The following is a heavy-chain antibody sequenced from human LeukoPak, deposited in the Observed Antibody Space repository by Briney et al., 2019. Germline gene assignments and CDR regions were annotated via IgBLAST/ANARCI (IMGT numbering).Heavy chain of an antibody. CDR1: XXXFSSXA. CDR3: AKGGWYQLLSYWFDP. CDR2: XXGSGGST. D-gene: IGHD2-2*01. V-gene: IGHV3-23*01. Sequence: SXXXFSSXAMXWVRQAXGKXLEXXXXXXGSGGSTYYADSVKGRFTISRDNSKNTLYLQMNSLRAEDTAVYYCAKGGWYQLLSYWFDPWGQGTLVTVSS. J-gene: IGHJ5*02.